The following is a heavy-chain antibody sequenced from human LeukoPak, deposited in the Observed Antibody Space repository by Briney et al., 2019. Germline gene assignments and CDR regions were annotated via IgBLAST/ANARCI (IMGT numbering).Heavy chain of an antibody. V-gene: IGHV3-23*01. CDR2: ISGSGGST. D-gene: IGHD3-9*01. Sequence: GGSLRLSCAASGFTFSSYAMSWVRQAPGKGLEWVSAISGSGGSTYYADSVKGRFTISRDNSKNTLYLQMNSLRAEDTAVYYCANAVAALRYFDWPEGYWGQGTLVTVSS. J-gene: IGHJ4*02. CDR1: GFTFSSYA. CDR3: ANAVAALRYFDWPEGY.